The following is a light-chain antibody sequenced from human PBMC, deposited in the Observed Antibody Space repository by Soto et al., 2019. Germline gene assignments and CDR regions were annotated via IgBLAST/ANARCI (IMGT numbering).Light chain of an antibody. CDR2: EVN. CDR1: SSDIGGYND. V-gene: IGLV2-8*01. J-gene: IGLJ3*02. Sequence: QSVLTQPPSASGSPGQTVTISCTGTSSDIGGYNDVSWYQEYPGKAPKLIIYEVNRRPSGVPDRFSGSKSGNTASLTVSGLQAEDEADYYCTSYAGVNTLVFGGGTQLTVL. CDR3: TSYAGVNTLV.